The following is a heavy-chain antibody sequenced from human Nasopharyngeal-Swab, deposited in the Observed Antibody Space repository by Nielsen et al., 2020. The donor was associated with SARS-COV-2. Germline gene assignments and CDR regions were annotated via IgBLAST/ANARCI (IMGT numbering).Heavy chain of an antibody. V-gene: IGHV3-9*01. CDR2: ITWNSGSI. D-gene: IGHD6-19*01. Sequence: SLKISCVASGFAFDDYAMHWVRQAPGKGLEWVSGITWNSGSIDYADSLKGRFTISRDNAKNSLYLQMNSLSTEDTAFYYCAKDMSFGGWNFDYWGQGTLVTVSS. J-gene: IGHJ4*02. CDR3: AKDMSFGGWNFDY. CDR1: GFAFDDYA.